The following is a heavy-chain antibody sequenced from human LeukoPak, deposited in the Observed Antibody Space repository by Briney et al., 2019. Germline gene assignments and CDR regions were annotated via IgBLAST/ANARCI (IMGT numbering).Heavy chain of an antibody. D-gene: IGHD1-26*01. J-gene: IGHJ4*02. CDR3: AREYSGSRGLFDY. V-gene: IGHV3-64*01. Sequence: GGSLRLSCSASGFTFRSYAMHWVRQAPGKGLEYVSAISSNGGSTYYANSVKGRFTISRDNSKNTLYLQMGSLRAEDMAVYYCAREYSGSRGLFDYWGQGTLVTVSS. CDR1: GFTFRSYA. CDR2: ISSNGGST.